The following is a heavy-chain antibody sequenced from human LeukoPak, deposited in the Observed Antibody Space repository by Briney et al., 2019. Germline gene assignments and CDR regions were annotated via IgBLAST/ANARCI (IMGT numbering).Heavy chain of an antibody. CDR1: GYTFTDYY. Sequence: ASLKVSFKASGYTFTDYYMHWVRQPPGQGLEWMGWIKPNSGGTNYAQKFQGRVTMTRDTSISKAYMELSRLRSDDTAVYYCARDAGSYYINWFDPWGQGTLVTVSS. CDR2: IKPNSGGT. CDR3: ARDAGSYYINWFDP. J-gene: IGHJ5*02. D-gene: IGHD3-10*01. V-gene: IGHV1-2*02.